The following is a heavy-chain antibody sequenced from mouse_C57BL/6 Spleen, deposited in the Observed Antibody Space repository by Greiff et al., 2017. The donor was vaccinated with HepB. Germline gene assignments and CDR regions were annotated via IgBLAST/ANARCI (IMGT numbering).Heavy chain of an antibody. CDR2: ISSGGSYT. Sequence: EVKVVESGGDLVKPGGSLKLSCAASGFTFSSYGMSWVRQTPDKRLEWVATISSGGSYTYYPDSVKGRFTISRDNAKNTLYLQMSSLKSEDTAMYYCARNYGSGYFDYWGQGTTLTVSS. D-gene: IGHD1-1*01. CDR3: ARNYGSGYFDY. J-gene: IGHJ2*01. V-gene: IGHV5-6*01. CDR1: GFTFSSYG.